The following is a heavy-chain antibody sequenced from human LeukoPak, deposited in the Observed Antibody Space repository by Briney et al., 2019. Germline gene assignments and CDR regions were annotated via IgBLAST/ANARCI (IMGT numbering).Heavy chain of an antibody. CDR3: AKRPSYYYDSSALSYYFDY. CDR1: GFTFSSYA. J-gene: IGHJ4*02. Sequence: GGSLRLSCAASGFTFSSYAMSWVRQAPGKGLEWVSAISGSGGSTYYADSVEGRFTISRDNSKNTLYLQMNSLRAEDTAVYYCAKRPSYYYDSSALSYYFDYWGQGTLVTVSS. CDR2: ISGSGGST. D-gene: IGHD3-22*01. V-gene: IGHV3-23*01.